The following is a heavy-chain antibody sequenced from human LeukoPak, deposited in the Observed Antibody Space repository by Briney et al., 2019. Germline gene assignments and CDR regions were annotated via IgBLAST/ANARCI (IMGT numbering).Heavy chain of an antibody. CDR3: ARVRGGKGLDAAFDI. D-gene: IGHD6-19*01. CDR1: GGTFSSYA. J-gene: IGHJ3*02. CDR2: IIPIFGTA. V-gene: IGHV1-69*13. Sequence: ASVKVSCKASGGTFSSYAISWVRQAPGQGLEWMGGIIPIFGTANYAQKFQGRVTITADESTSTAYMELSSLRSEDTAVYYCARVRGGKGLDAAFDIWGQGTMVTVSS.